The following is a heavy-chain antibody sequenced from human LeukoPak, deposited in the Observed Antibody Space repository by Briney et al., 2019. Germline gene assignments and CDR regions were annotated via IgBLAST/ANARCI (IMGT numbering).Heavy chain of an antibody. CDR3: ARGPYKYDGSGAFDI. Sequence: SQTLSLTCTVSGGSISSGSYYWSWIRQPAGKGLEWIGRIYTSGSTNYNPSLKSRVTISVDTSKNQFSLKLSSVTAADTAVYYCARGPYKYDGSGAFDIWGQGTMVTVSS. CDR1: GGSISSGSYY. CDR2: IYTSGST. D-gene: IGHD3-22*01. J-gene: IGHJ3*02. V-gene: IGHV4-61*02.